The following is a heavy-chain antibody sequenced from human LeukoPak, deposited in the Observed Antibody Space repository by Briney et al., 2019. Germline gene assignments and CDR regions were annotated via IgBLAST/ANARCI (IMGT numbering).Heavy chain of an antibody. CDR3: ATLDYYDSSAYYSDY. D-gene: IGHD3-22*01. CDR1: GYTFTGYY. CDR2: INPNSGGT. Sequence: GASVKVSCKASGYTFTGYYMHWVRQAPGQGLEWKGWINPNSGGTNYAQKFQGRVTMTRDTSISTAYMELSRLRSDDTAVYYCATLDYYDSSAYYSDYWGQGTLVTVSS. J-gene: IGHJ4*02. V-gene: IGHV1-2*02.